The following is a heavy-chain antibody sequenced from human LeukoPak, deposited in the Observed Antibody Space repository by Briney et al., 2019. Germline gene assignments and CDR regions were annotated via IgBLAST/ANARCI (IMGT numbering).Heavy chain of an antibody. J-gene: IGHJ6*03. CDR2: IIPSGHTT. CDR3: ARDRGSTLSPYYSYYYMDV. Sequence: PGGSLRLSCAASGFTFSSHGMNWVRQAPGKGLEWVSGIIPSGHTTYYADSVRGRFTISRDNSRNTLYLQMNSLRAEDTAVYYCARDRGSTLSPYYSYYYMDVWGKGTTVTVSS. D-gene: IGHD3-10*01. V-gene: IGHV3-23*01. CDR1: GFTFSSHG.